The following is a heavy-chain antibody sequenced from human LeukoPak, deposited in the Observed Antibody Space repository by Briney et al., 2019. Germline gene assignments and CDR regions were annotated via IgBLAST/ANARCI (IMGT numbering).Heavy chain of an antibody. CDR1: GYTFTTHD. CDR2: MNPNSGNT. J-gene: IGHJ4*02. Sequence: ASVKVSCKASGYTFTTHDINWVRQATGQGLEWMGWMNPNSGNTGYAQKFQGRVTMTRNTSISTAYMELSSLRSEDTAVYYCARSFHGSGWYPTYYCDYWGQGTLVTVSS. CDR3: ARSFHGSGWYPTYYCDY. D-gene: IGHD6-19*01. V-gene: IGHV1-8*01.